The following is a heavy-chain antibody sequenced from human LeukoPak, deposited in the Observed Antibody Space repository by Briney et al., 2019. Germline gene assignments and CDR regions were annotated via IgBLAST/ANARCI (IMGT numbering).Heavy chain of an antibody. V-gene: IGHV4-59*01. CDR2: IYYSGST. J-gene: IGHJ1*01. CDR1: GGSISSYY. CDR3: VRGQSPEYFQH. Sequence: SETLSLTCTVSGGSISSYYWSWIRQPPGKGLEWIGYIYYSGSTNYNPSLKSRVTISVDTSKNQFSLKLSSVTAADTAVYYCVRGQSPEYFQHWGQGTLVTVSS.